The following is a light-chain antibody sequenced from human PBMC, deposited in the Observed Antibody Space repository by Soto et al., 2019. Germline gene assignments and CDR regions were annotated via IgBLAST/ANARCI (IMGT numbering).Light chain of an antibody. Sequence: SVLTQPPSVSAAPGQKVTISCSGSSSNIGGNSVSWYQQLPGTAPKLLIYDDNKRPSGIPDRFSGSKSGTSATLGITGFQTGDEADYYCGSWDSSLSAYVFGTGTRFAVL. CDR1: SSNIGGNS. J-gene: IGLJ1*01. CDR3: GSWDSSLSAYV. V-gene: IGLV1-51*01. CDR2: DDN.